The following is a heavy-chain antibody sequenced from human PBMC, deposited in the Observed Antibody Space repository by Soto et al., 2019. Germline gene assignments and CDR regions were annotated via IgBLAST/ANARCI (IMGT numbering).Heavy chain of an antibody. V-gene: IGHV3-30*18. CDR1: GFTFSSYG. CDR3: AKGTTTYGMDV. Sequence: WGSLRLSCAASGFTFSSYGMHWVRQAPGKGLEWVAVISYDGSNKYYADSVKGRFTISRDNSKNTLYLQMNSLRAEDTAVYYCAKGTTTYGMDVWGQGTTVTVSS. CDR2: ISYDGSNK. D-gene: IGHD5-12*01. J-gene: IGHJ6*02.